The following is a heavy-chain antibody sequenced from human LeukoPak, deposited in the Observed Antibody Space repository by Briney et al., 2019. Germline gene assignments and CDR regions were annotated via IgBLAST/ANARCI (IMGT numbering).Heavy chain of an antibody. CDR1: GGSISSSSFY. CDR2: INHSGST. CDR3: ASLSTPYGGNSPADY. Sequence: SETLSLTCTISGGSISSSSFYWGWIRQPPGKGLEWIGEINHSGSTNYNPSLKSRVTISVDTSKNQFSLKLSSVTAADTAVYYCASLSTPYGGNSPADYWGQGTLVTVSS. J-gene: IGHJ4*02. V-gene: IGHV4-39*07. D-gene: IGHD4-23*01.